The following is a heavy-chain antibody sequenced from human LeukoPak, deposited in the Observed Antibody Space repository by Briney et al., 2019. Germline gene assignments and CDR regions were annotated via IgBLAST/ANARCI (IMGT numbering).Heavy chain of an antibody. CDR1: GYTFTGYY. D-gene: IGHD2-2*01. CDR2: INPNSGGT. J-gene: IGHJ4*02. V-gene: IGHV1-2*02. CDR3: AREIPCSSSSCLDY. Sequence: ASVKVSCKASGYTFTGYYMHWVRQAPGQGLEWMGWINPNSGGTNYAQKFQGRVTMTRDTSISTAYMELSRLTSDDTAMYYCAREIPCSSSSCLDYWGQGTLVTVSS.